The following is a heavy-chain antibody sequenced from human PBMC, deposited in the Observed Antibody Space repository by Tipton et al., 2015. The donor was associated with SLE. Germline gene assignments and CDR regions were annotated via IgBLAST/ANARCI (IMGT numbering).Heavy chain of an antibody. CDR1: GGSISSGSYY. J-gene: IGHJ3*02. CDR2: IYTSGST. CDR3: AREWAGSPAAFDI. Sequence: TLSLTCTVSGGSISSGSYYWSWIRQPAGKGLEWIGRIYTSGSTNYNPSFKSRVTISVDTSKNQFSLKLSSVTAADTAVYYCAREWAGSPAAFDIWGQGTMVTVSS. D-gene: IGHD1-26*01. V-gene: IGHV4-61*02.